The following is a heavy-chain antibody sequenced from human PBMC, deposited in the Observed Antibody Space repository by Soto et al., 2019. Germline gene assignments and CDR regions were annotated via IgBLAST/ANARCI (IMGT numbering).Heavy chain of an antibody. Sequence: QLQLQESGPGLVKPSETLSLTCTVSSGSISISSYYWRWIRQPPGRGLELIGDIIYTGTTYYNPTLKSRVTISVDTSQNQFSLKLTSVTATDTAVYYCARRGGFTKGYFYMDVWGKGTSVTVSS. V-gene: IGHV4-39*01. CDR3: ARRGGFTKGYFYMDV. CDR2: IIYTGTT. CDR1: SGSISISSYY. J-gene: IGHJ6*03. D-gene: IGHD3-16*01.